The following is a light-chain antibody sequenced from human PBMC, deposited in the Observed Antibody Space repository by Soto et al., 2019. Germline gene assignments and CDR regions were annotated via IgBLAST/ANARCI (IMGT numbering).Light chain of an antibody. J-gene: IGKJ1*01. Sequence: DIQTTQSPSTLSGSVGDRVTITCRASQTISSWLAWYQQKPGKAPKLLIYKASTLESGVPSRFSGSGSGTEFTLTISSLQPDDFATYYCQQYNSYSATFGQGTNVEI. CDR2: KAS. V-gene: IGKV1-5*03. CDR1: QTISSW. CDR3: QQYNSYSAT.